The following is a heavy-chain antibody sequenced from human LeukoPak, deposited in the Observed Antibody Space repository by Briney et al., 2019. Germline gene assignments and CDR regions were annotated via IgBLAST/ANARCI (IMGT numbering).Heavy chain of an antibody. CDR2: ISGSGGGT. J-gene: IGHJ4*02. V-gene: IGHV3-23*01. Sequence: GGSLRLSCAASGFTVSSNYMSWVRQAPGKGLEWVSAISGSGGGTYYADSVKGRFTISRDNSKNTLYLQMNSLRAEDTAVYYCAKASAMIVVVSKHFDYWGQGTLVTVSS. CDR3: AKASAMIVVVSKHFDY. D-gene: IGHD3-22*01. CDR1: GFTVSSNY.